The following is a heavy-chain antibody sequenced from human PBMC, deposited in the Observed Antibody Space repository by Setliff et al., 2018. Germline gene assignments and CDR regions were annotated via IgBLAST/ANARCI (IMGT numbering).Heavy chain of an antibody. Sequence: SETLSLTCTVSGGSISPYFWSWIRQPPGKGLEWIGYIYHNGNTNFNPSLKSRVTMSVDTSKNQFALNLRSVTAADTAVYYCVRDRTAYSYGLDVWGQGTTVTV. CDR1: GGSISPYF. CDR3: VRDRTAYSYGLDV. D-gene: IGHD5-18*01. CDR2: IYHNGNT. J-gene: IGHJ6*02. V-gene: IGHV4-59*01.